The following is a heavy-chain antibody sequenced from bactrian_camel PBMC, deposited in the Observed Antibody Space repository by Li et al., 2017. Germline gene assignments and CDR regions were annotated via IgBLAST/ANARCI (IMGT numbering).Heavy chain of an antibody. Sequence: HVQLVESGGGSVQSGGSLKLSCVASGYTYNGFCKGWFRQVRGKGREAIAQLDVDGRTTYDDSVRGRFTISQDNSKNRLSLLMNSLKPEDTARYYCGRGFSKGLGPNCQYNFSGRGTEVTVSSSSGRGTQVTVS. V-gene: IGHV3S9*01. CDR2: LDVDGRT. CDR1: GYTYNGFC. J-gene: IGHJ4*01. D-gene: IGHD3*01.